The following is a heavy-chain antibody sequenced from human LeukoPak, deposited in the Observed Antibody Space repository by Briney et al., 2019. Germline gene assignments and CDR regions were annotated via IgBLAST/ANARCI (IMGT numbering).Heavy chain of an antibody. CDR3: ARQGVATAIDY. CDR1: GGSISNYY. D-gene: IGHD2-21*02. Sequence: PSETLSLTCTVSGGSISNYYWSWIRQPGGRGLEWIGRISASGNTNYNPSLKSRVTMSVDTSMNLFALKLSSVTAADTAVYYCARQGVATAIDYWGQGTLVTVSS. V-gene: IGHV4-4*07. J-gene: IGHJ4*02. CDR2: ISASGNT.